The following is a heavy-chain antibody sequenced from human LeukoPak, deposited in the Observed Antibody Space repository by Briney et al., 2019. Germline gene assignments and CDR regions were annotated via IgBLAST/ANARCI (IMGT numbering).Heavy chain of an antibody. CDR2: IVVGSGNT. J-gene: IGHJ4*02. D-gene: IGHD2-15*01. CDR3: AAENRYCSGGSCYSDVY. V-gene: IGHV1-58*02. CDR1: GYTFTNYG. Sequence: GASVKVSCKASGYTFTNYGISWVRQAPGQRLEWVGWIVVGSGNTNYAQKFQERVTITRDMSTSTAYMELSSLRSEDTAVYYCAAENRYCSGGSCYSDVYWGQGTLVIVSS.